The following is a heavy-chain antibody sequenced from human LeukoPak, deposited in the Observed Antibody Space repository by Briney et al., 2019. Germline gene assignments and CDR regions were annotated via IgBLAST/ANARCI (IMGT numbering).Heavy chain of an antibody. Sequence: GESLKISCQSSGYNFTPYWIVWVRQMPGKGLEWMGIIYPGDSDTRYSPSFQGQVTISADKSISTAYLQWSSLKASDTAMYYCARLEEYSYGAITGVYYFDYWGQGTLVTVSS. CDR3: ARLEEYSYGAITGVYYFDY. CDR2: IYPGDSDT. CDR1: GYNFTPYW. D-gene: IGHD5-18*01. V-gene: IGHV5-51*01. J-gene: IGHJ4*02.